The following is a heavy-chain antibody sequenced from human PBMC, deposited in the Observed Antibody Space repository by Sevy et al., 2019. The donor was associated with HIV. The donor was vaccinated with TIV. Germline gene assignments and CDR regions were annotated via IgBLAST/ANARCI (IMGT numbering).Heavy chain of an antibody. D-gene: IGHD1-20*01. CDR1: GFTFDTYA. V-gene: IGHV3-23*01. CDR2: IGSDGETT. Sequence: GGSLRLSCAASGFTFDTYAMTWVRQAPGKGLEWVAVIGSDGETTYYADSVRGRFTISRDNSKNTLYLRMNSLRAEDTAVYYCAKYIRVCVTACPRWFDSWGQGTLVTFSS. J-gene: IGHJ5*01. CDR3: AKYIRVCVTACPRWFDS.